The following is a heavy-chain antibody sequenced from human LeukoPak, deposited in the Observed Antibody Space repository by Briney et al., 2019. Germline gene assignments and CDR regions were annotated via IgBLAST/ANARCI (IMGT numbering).Heavy chain of an antibody. CDR1: GFPFGSFW. CDR3: AELGITMIGGV. D-gene: IGHD3-10*02. CDR2: INQGGVEK. Sequence: GGSLRLTCEASGFPFGSFWMSWVRQAPGKGLEWVANINQGGVEKACVDSVKGRFTIARDDAKEALYLQMNSLRAEDTAVYYCAELGITMIGGVWGKGTTVTISS. V-gene: IGHV3-7*01. J-gene: IGHJ6*04.